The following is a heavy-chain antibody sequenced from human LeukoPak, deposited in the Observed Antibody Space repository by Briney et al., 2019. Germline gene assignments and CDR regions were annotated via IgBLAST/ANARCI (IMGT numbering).Heavy chain of an antibody. J-gene: IGHJ5*02. CDR2: IYHSGST. V-gene: IGHV4-30-2*01. CDR3: ARVGGVSYSSSSKWFDP. Sequence: SETLSLTCTVSGGSISSGGYYWSWIRQPPGKGLEWIGYIYHSGSTYYNPFLKSRVTISVDRSKTQFSLKLSSVTAADTAVYYRARVGGVSYSSSSKWFDPWGQGTPVTVSS. D-gene: IGHD6-6*01. CDR1: GGSISSGGYY.